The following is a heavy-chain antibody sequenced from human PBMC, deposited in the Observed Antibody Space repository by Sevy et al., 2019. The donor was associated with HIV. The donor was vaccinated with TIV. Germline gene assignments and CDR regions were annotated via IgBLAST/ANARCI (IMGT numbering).Heavy chain of an antibody. Sequence: GGSLRLSCAASGFTFSSYGMHWVRQAPGKGLEWVAVIWYDGSNKYYADSVKGRFTISRDNSKNTLYLQMNSLRAEDTAVDYCARGLSPYCSGGSCSYFDYWGQGTLVTVSS. CDR3: ARGLSPYCSGGSCSYFDY. V-gene: IGHV3-33*01. CDR2: IWYDGSNK. D-gene: IGHD2-15*01. CDR1: GFTFSSYG. J-gene: IGHJ4*02.